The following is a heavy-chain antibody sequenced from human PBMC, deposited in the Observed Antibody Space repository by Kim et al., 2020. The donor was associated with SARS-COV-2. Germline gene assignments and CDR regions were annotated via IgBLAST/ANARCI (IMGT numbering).Heavy chain of an antibody. V-gene: IGHV3-53*01. CDR1: GFSVSSDY. Sequence: GGSLRLSCAASGFSVSSDYMSWVRQAPGKGLEWVSVLYSGGGAYYADSVKGRFSISRDNSKNTLFLQMNSLRVDDTAVYFCARGGGAVGPGGYWGQGTLVTVSS. J-gene: IGHJ4*02. CDR2: LYSGGGA. D-gene: IGHD1-26*01. CDR3: ARGGGAVGPGGY.